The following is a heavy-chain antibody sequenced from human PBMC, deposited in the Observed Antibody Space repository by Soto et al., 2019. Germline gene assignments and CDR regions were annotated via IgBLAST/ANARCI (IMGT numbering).Heavy chain of an antibody. J-gene: IGHJ4*02. D-gene: IGHD3-22*01. V-gene: IGHV3-48*02. CDR3: AREAGSGHYYDSSGYLYFDY. CDR2: ISSSSTI. Sequence: GGSLRLSCAASGFTFSSYSMNWVRQAPGKGLEWVSYISSSSTIYYADSVKGRFTISRDNAKNSLYLQMNSLRDEDTAVYYCAREAGSGHYYDSSGYLYFDYWGQGTLVTVSS. CDR1: GFTFSSYS.